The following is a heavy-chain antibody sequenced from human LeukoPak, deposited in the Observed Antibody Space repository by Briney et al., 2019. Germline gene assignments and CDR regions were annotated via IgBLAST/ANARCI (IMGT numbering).Heavy chain of an antibody. CDR2: INHSGST. CDR3: ARGRSLGIAALYNNDNTYYYDSSGYHFDY. J-gene: IGHJ4*02. CDR1: GGSFSGYY. V-gene: IGHV4-34*01. D-gene: IGHD3-22*01. Sequence: SETLSLTCAVYGGSFSGYYWSWIRQPPGKGLEWIGEINHSGSTNYNPSLKSRVTISVDTSKNQFSLKLSSVTAADTAVYYCARGRSLGIAALYNNDNTYYYDSSGYHFDYWGQGTLVTVSS.